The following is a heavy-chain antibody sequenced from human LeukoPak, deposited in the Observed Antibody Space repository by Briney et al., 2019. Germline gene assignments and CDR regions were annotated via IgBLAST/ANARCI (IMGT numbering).Heavy chain of an antibody. Sequence: GRSLRLSCAASGFTFDDYAMHWVRQAPGKGLEWVSGISWNSGSIGYADSVKGRFTISRDNAKNSLYLQMNSLRAEDTAVYYCARSGYYYDSSGYYYEDYWGQGTLVTVSS. J-gene: IGHJ4*02. CDR2: ISWNSGSI. CDR3: ARSGYYYDSSGYYYEDY. CDR1: GFTFDDYA. V-gene: IGHV3-9*01. D-gene: IGHD3-22*01.